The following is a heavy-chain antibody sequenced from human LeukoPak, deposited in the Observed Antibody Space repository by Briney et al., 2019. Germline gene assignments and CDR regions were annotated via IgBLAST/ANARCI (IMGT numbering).Heavy chain of an antibody. V-gene: IGHV3-33*01. D-gene: IGHD6-19*01. CDR3: ASQAVAGIRASEDAFDI. CDR1: GFTFSSYG. J-gene: IGHJ3*02. Sequence: GGSLRLSCAASGFTFSSYGMHWVRQAPGKGLEWVAVIWYDGSNKYYADSVKGRFTISRDNSKNTLYLQMNSLRAEDTAVYYCASQAVAGIRASEDAFDIWGQGTMVTVSS. CDR2: IWYDGSNK.